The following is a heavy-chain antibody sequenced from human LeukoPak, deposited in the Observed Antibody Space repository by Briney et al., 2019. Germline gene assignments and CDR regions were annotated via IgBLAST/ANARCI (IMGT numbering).Heavy chain of an antibody. CDR1: GFTVSSDA. J-gene: IGHJ1*01. V-gene: IGHV3-23*01. CDR3: AKDFQRGYWNIEEYFQL. Sequence: GGSLRLSCAASGFTVSSDAMSWVRQAPGKGLEWVSAISGSGGTTYYADSVRGRFTISRDNSKNTLYLQMNSLRAEDTAVYYGAKDFQRGYWNIEEYFQLWGQGTRVTVSS. CDR2: ISGSGGTT. D-gene: IGHD3-3*01.